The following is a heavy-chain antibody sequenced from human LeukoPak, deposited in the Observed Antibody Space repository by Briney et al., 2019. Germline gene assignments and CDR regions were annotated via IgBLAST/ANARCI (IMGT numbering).Heavy chain of an antibody. D-gene: IGHD1-26*01. CDR1: GGSFSGYY. CDR3: ARTGIVGAHAFDI. V-gene: IGHV4-34*01. Sequence: SETLSLTCAVYGGSFSGYYWSWIRQPPGKGLEWIGEINHSGSTNYNPSLKSRVTISVDTSKNQFSLKLSSVTAADTAVYYCARTGIVGAHAFDIWGQGTMVTVSS. CDR2: INHSGST. J-gene: IGHJ3*02.